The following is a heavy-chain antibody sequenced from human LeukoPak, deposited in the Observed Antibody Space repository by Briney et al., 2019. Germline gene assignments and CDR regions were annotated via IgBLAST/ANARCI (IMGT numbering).Heavy chain of an antibody. CDR2: IRYDGSNK. CDR3: AKVLWFGELSLWFDP. V-gene: IGHV3-30*02. D-gene: IGHD3-10*01. CDR1: GFTFSSYG. Sequence: GGSLRLSCAASGFTFSSYGMHWVRQAPGKGLEWVAFIRYDGSNKYYADSAKARFTISRDNSKNTLYLQMNSLRAEDTAVYYCAKVLWFGELSLWFDPWGQGTLVTVSS. J-gene: IGHJ5*02.